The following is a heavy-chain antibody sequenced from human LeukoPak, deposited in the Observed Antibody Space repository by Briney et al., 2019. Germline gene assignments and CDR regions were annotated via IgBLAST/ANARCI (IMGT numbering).Heavy chain of an antibody. CDR2: IRYDGSNK. D-gene: IGHD2-2*02. J-gene: IGHJ5*02. CDR3: AKDRIGYCSSTSCYTYWFDP. Sequence: PGGSLRLSCAASGFTFSSYGMHWVRQAPGKGLEWVAFIRYDGSNKYYADSVKGRFTISRDNSKNTLYLQMNSLRAEDTAVYYCAKDRIGYCSSTSCYTYWFDPWGQGTLVTVSS. V-gene: IGHV3-30*02. CDR1: GFTFSSYG.